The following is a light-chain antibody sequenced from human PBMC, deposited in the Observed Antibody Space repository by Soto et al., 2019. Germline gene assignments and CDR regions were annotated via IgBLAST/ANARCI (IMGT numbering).Light chain of an antibody. Sequence: QPVLTQSPSASASLGPSVKLTCTLSSGHSTYAIAWHQQQPEKGPRYLMKLNDDGSHTTGDGIPDRFSGSSSGAERYLTISSLQSEDEADYYCQTWVTGPPWVFGGGTKVTVL. J-gene: IGLJ3*02. CDR2: LNDDGSH. CDR1: SGHSTYA. V-gene: IGLV4-69*01. CDR3: QTWVTGPPWV.